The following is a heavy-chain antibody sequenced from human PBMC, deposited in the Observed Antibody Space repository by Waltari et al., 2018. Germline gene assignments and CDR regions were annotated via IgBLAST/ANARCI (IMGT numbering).Heavy chain of an antibody. D-gene: IGHD2-2*01. V-gene: IGHV3-23*01. Sequence: EVQLLESGGGLVQPGGSLRLSCAASGFTFSSYAMSWVRQAPGKGLEWVSAIRGSGGSTYYADSVKGRFTISRDNSKNTLYLQMNSLRAEDTAVYYCAKGGRYCSSTSCLFDYWGQGTLVTVSS. CDR2: IRGSGGST. J-gene: IGHJ4*02. CDR1: GFTFSSYA. CDR3: AKGGRYCSSTSCLFDY.